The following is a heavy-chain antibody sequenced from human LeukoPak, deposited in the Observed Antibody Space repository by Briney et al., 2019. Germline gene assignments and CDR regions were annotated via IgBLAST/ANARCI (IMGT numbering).Heavy chain of an antibody. V-gene: IGHV3-30*18. CDR3: AKDAANYDFWSGYYLYFNYFDY. J-gene: IGHJ4*02. Sequence: GGSLRLSCAASGFTFSTYGMHWVRQAPGKGLEWVAVISYDGSNKYYADSVKGRFTISRDNSNSKNTLYLQMNSLRAEDTAVYYCAKDAANYDFWSGYYLYFNYFDYWGQGTLVTVSS. CDR2: ISYDGSNK. CDR1: GFTFSTYG. D-gene: IGHD3-3*01.